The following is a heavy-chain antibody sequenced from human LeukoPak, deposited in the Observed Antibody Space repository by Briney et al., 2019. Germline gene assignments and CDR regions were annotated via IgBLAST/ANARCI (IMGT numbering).Heavy chain of an antibody. J-gene: IGHJ6*03. Sequence: GGSLRLSCTVSGFTVSSDSMSWVRQAPGKGLEWVSFIYSGGSTHYSDSVKGRFTISRDNAKNSLYLQMNSLRAEDTAVYYCARDAVVVIYYYYYYMDVWGKGTTVTVSS. D-gene: IGHD2-2*01. V-gene: IGHV3-53*01. CDR2: IYSGGST. CDR3: ARDAVVVIYYYYYYMDV. CDR1: GFTVSSDS.